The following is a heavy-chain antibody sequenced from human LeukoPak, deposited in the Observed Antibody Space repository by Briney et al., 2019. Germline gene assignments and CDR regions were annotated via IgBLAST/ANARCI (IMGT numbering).Heavy chain of an antibody. D-gene: IGHD6-13*01. Sequence: ASVKVSCKASGYTFTGYYMHWVRQAPGQGLEWMGWINPNSGGTNYAQKFQGRVTMTRDTSISTAYMELSRLRSDDTAVYYCARGSQLVIAAAGEDYGGQGTLVTVSS. V-gene: IGHV1-2*02. CDR3: ARGSQLVIAAAGEDY. J-gene: IGHJ4*02. CDR1: GYTFTGYY. CDR2: INPNSGGT.